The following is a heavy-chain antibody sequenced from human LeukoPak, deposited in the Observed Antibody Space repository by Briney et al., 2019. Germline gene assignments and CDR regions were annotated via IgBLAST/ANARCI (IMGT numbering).Heavy chain of an antibody. V-gene: IGHV4-30-4*01. Sequence: PSQTLSLTCTVSGGSISSGDYYWSCIRQPPGKGLEWIGYIYNNGRTYYNPSLKSRVTISVDTSKNLFSLKVSSVTAPDAAVYYCARGRSSSWSSFDYWGQGTLVTVSS. CDR3: ARGRSSSWSSFDY. CDR1: GGSISSGDYY. CDR2: IYNNGRT. D-gene: IGHD6-13*01. J-gene: IGHJ4*02.